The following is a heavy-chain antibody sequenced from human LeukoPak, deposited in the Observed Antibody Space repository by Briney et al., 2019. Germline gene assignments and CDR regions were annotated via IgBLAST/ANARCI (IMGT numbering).Heavy chain of an antibody. J-gene: IGHJ6*02. V-gene: IGHV4-59*01. CDR3: ARCRQTGSWSTGMDV. D-gene: IGHD6-13*01. Sequence: PSETLSLTCTVSGGSIRSYYWSWIRQPPGKGLEWIGYIYYSGSTNYNPSLKSRLTISVDTSKNQFSLKLSSVTAADTAVYYCARCRQTGSWSTGMDVWGQGTTVTVSS. CDR1: GGSIRSYY. CDR2: IYYSGST.